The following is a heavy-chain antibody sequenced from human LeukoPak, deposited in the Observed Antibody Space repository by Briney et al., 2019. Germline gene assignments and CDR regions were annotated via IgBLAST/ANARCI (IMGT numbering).Heavy chain of an antibody. CDR1: GDSISRGRYY. Sequence: PSRTLSLTCTVSGDSISRGRYYWSWVRQPAGKELEWIGRIYASGKTDYNPYTPSLKSRVAMSLDTSKNQVSLYLTSVTAADTAMYFCARSFSEKFYFESWGQGTLVTVSS. V-gene: IGHV4-61*02. CDR2: IYASGKT. CDR3: ARSFSEKFYFES. D-gene: IGHD1-26*01. J-gene: IGHJ4*02.